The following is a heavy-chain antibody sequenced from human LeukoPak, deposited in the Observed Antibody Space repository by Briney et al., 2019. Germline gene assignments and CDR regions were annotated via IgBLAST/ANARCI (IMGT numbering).Heavy chain of an antibody. CDR3: AKAGLVRGGALDS. CDR2: ITGSGDGT. V-gene: IGHV3-23*01. J-gene: IGHJ4*02. D-gene: IGHD4/OR15-4a*01. CDR1: GFTFSTYA. Sequence: PGGSLRLSCAASGFTFSTYAMTWVRQAPGKGLEWVSSITGSGDGTSAADSVTGRFSISRDTSKSTLCLRMNSLIAEDPGVYLCAKAGLVRGGALDSWGQGTLVTVSS.